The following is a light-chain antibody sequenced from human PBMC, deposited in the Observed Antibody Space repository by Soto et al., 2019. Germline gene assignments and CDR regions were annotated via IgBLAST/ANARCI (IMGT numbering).Light chain of an antibody. Sequence: AIQMTQSPSSLSASVGDRVTITCRASQGIRSDLAWYQKKSGKAPKLLIYAASSLQSGVPSRFSGSGSGSDITLTISSLQPEDFATYYCLQDYTYPRTFGQGTSVEI. CDR3: LQDYTYPRT. CDR1: QGIRSD. V-gene: IGKV1-6*01. CDR2: AAS. J-gene: IGKJ1*01.